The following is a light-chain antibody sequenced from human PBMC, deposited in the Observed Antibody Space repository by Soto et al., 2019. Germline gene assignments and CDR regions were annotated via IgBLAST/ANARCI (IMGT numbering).Light chain of an antibody. V-gene: IGKV3-20*01. Sequence: EIVLTQSPGTLSLSPGERATLSCRASQSVSSNFLAWFQQQPGQAPRLLVYAASSRVTGIPDRFSGSGSGTDFTLTISRLEPEDFAVYYCQQYGGSPITFGQGTRLAIK. J-gene: IGKJ5*01. CDR3: QQYGGSPIT. CDR2: AAS. CDR1: QSVSSNF.